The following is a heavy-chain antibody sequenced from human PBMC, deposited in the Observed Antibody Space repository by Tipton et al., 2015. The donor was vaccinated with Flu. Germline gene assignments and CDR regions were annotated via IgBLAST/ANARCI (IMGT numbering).Heavy chain of an antibody. CDR2: LSHDGSSK. Sequence: SLRLSCVASGFSFSSYGMHWVRQAPGKGLEWVAALSHDGSSKYYGDSVKGRFTISRDNSKNTLYLQMNTLSAEDTAVYYCAREGGSYFGHADAFDIWGQGTMVTVSS. V-gene: IGHV3-30*03. J-gene: IGHJ3*02. CDR1: GFSFSSYG. CDR3: AREGGSYFGHADAFDI. D-gene: IGHD1-26*01.